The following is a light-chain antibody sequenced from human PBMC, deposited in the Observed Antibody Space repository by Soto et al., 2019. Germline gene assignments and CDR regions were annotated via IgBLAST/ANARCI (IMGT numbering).Light chain of an antibody. Sequence: QSALTQPRSVSGSPGQSGTISCTGTSGDVGGYNYVSWYQQHPGKAPKLMIYDVSKRPSGVTDRFSGSKSGNTASLTISGLQAEYESDYYCCSYAGSYTCPWVFGGGTKLTVL. CDR1: SGDVGGYNY. CDR3: CSYAGSYTCPWV. V-gene: IGLV2-11*01. CDR2: DVS. J-gene: IGLJ3*02.